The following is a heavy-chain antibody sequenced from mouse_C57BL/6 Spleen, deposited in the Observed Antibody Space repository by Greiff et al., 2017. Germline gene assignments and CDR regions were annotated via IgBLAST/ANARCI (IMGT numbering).Heavy chain of an antibody. CDR1: GYTFTDYE. Sequence: VKLVESGAELVRPGASVTLSCKASGYTFTDYEMHWVKQTPVHGLEWIGAIDPETGGTAYNQKFKGKAILTADKSSSTAYMELRSLTSEDSAVYYCTRLLLRLFDYWGQGTTLTVSS. J-gene: IGHJ2*01. D-gene: IGHD1-1*01. CDR2: IDPETGGT. V-gene: IGHV1-15*01. CDR3: TRLLLRLFDY.